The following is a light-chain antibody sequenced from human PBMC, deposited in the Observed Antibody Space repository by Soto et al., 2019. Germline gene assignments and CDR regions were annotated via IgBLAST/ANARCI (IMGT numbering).Light chain of an antibody. CDR1: SSNIGNNY. V-gene: IGLV1-51*01. J-gene: IGLJ1*01. CDR3: GTWDSSLSASYV. Sequence: QSVLAQPPSVSAAPGQKVTISCSGSSSNIGNNYVSWYQQLPGTAPHLLIYDNNKRPSGIPDRFSGSKSGTSATLGITGLQTGDEADYYCGTWDSSLSASYVFGTGTKVTVL. CDR2: DNN.